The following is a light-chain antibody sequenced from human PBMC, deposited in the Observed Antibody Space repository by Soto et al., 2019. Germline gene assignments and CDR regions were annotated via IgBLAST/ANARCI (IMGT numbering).Light chain of an antibody. Sequence: EIVLTQSPGTLSLSPGERATLSCRASQSVSSTDLVWYQQKPGQAPRLLIYGASIRATGIPDRFSGSGSGNDFTLTISRLEPEDYVLYYCHQCGNSDRTFGQGTEVEVK. CDR3: HQCGNSDRT. V-gene: IGKV3-20*01. CDR1: QSVSSTD. CDR2: GAS. J-gene: IGKJ1*01.